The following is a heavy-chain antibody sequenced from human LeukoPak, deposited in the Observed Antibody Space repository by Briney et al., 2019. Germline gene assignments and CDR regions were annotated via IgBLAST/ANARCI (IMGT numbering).Heavy chain of an antibody. V-gene: IGHV1-69*01. CDR2: IIPIFGTA. J-gene: IGHJ5*02. Sequence: SVKVSCKASGGTSSSYAISWVRQAPGQGLEWMGVIIPIFGTANYAQKFQGRVTITADESTSTAYMELSSLRSEDTAVYYCARGRWKGSGYVPSDRQRRNWFDPWGQGTLVTVSS. CDR3: ARGRWKGSGYVPSDRQRRNWFDP. D-gene: IGHD5-12*01. CDR1: GGTSSSYA.